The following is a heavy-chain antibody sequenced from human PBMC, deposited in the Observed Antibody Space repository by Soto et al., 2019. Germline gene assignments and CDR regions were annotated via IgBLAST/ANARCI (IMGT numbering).Heavy chain of an antibody. CDR1: GGSISSYY. D-gene: IGHD4-17*01. J-gene: IGHJ3*02. Sequence: SETLCLTCTVSGGSISSYYWSWIRQPPGKGLEWIGDIYHSGSTNYNPSLKSRVTISVDTSKNQFSLKLSSVTAADTAVYYCARENDYGDYSVAFDIWGQGTMVTVSS. CDR3: ARENDYGDYSVAFDI. V-gene: IGHV4-59*12. CDR2: IYHSGST.